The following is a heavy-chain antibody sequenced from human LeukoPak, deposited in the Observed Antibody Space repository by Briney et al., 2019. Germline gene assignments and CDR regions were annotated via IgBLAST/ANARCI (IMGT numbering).Heavy chain of an antibody. D-gene: IGHD3-9*01. V-gene: IGHV5-51*01. Sequence: GESLKISCKDSGYSFASTWIAWVRQTPGKGLEWMGTVYPGDSDTRYNPSFQGQVNISVDKSISTAYLQWSSLKASDTAMYYCARLSEAATGPFYYYGMAVWGQGTTVTVSS. CDR2: VYPGDSDT. CDR3: ARLSEAATGPFYYYGMAV. J-gene: IGHJ6*02. CDR1: GYSFASTW.